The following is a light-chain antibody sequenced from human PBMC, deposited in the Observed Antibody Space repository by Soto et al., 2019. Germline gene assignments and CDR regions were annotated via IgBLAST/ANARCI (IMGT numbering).Light chain of an antibody. J-gene: IGLJ1*01. V-gene: IGLV1-44*01. CDR1: SSNIGSNT. Sequence: QSALTQPPSASGTPWQRVTISCSGSSSNIGSNTVNWYLQLPGTAPKLLIYSNNQRPSGVPDRFSGSKSGTSASLAISGLQSEDEADYYCAAWDDSLNGYVFGTGTKVTVL. CDR3: AAWDDSLNGYV. CDR2: SNN.